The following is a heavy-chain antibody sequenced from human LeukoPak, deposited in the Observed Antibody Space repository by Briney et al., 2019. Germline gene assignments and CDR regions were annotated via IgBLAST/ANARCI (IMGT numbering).Heavy chain of an antibody. J-gene: IGHJ4*02. CDR2: ISSNGGST. Sequence: GGSLRLSCAASGFTFSSYVMYWVRQAPGKGLEYVSSISSNGGSTYYADSVKGRFTISRDNSKNTLYLQMNSLRAEDTAVYYCAKDCAYGAHAFDYWGQGSLVTVSS. D-gene: IGHD4/OR15-4a*01. CDR1: GFTFSSYV. V-gene: IGHV3-64*04. CDR3: AKDCAYGAHAFDY.